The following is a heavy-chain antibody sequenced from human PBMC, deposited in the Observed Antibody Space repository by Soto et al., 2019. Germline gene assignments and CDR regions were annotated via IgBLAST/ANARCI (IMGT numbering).Heavy chain of an antibody. CDR3: ARHLVQDWFDP. V-gene: IGHV4-59*08. CDR1: GGSISSYY. Sequence: SETLSLTCSVSGGSISSYYWSWIRQPPGKGLEWIGYIYYSGSTNYNPSLKSRVTISVDTSKNQFSLKLSSVTAADTAVYYCARHLVQDWFDPWGQRTLVTVSS. J-gene: IGHJ5*02. D-gene: IGHD1-1*01. CDR2: IYYSGST.